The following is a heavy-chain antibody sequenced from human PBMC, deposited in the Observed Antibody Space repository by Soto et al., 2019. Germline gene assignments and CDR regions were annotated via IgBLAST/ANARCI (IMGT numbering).Heavy chain of an antibody. CDR2: IIPIFGTP. D-gene: IGHD2-15*01. CDR3: SRQHCSGGSCYSGRYDFDY. Sequence: QVQLVQSGAEMKKPGSSMKVSCKASGGTFSSDGINWVRQAPGQGLEWMGGIIPIFGTPHYAQKFRGRITITADGSLSTAYMELSGLRSDDTAVYFCSRQHCSGGSCYSGRYDFDYWGQGTLVTVSS. J-gene: IGHJ4*02. V-gene: IGHV1-69*01. CDR1: GGTFSSDG.